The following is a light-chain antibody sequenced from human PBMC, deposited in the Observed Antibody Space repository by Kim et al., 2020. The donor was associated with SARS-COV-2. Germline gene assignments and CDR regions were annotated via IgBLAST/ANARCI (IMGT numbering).Light chain of an antibody. V-gene: IGLV1-47*01. CDR3: AAWDDSLNGYVV. CDR2: RNN. J-gene: IGLJ2*01. CDR1: SSNIGSNY. Sequence: QSVLTQPPSASGTPGQRVTISCSGSSSNIGSNYVYWYQQLPGTAPKLLIYRNNQRPSGVPDRFSGSKSGTSASLAISGLQSEDEADYYCAAWDDSLNGYVVFGGGTQLTVL.